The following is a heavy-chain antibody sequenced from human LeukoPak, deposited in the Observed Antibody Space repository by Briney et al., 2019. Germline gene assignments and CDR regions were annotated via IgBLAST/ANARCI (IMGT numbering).Heavy chain of an antibody. D-gene: IGHD3-22*01. CDR3: ATAPRVTYYYDSSGSV. CDR1: GYTLTELS. Sequence: ASVKVSCKVSGYTLTELSMHWVRQAPGKGLEWMGGIDPEDGETIYAQKFQGRVTMTEDTSTDTAYMELSSLRAEATAVYYCATAPRVTYYYDSSGSVWGQGTMVTVSS. J-gene: IGHJ3*01. CDR2: IDPEDGET. V-gene: IGHV1-24*01.